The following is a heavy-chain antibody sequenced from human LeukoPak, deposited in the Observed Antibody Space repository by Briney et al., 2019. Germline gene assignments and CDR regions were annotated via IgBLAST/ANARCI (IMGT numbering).Heavy chain of an antibody. CDR1: GGSISSSSYY. V-gene: IGHV4-39*07. CDR3: ARVQILALFDY. CDR2: IYYSGST. Sequence: YPSETLSLTCTVSGGSISSSSYYWGWIRQPPGKGLEWIGSIYYSGSTYYNPSLKSRVTISVDTSKNQFSLKLSSVTAADTAVYYCARVQILALFDYWGQGTLVTVSS. J-gene: IGHJ4*02.